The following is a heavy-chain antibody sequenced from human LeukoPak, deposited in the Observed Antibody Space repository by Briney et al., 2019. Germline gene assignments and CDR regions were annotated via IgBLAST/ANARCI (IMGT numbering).Heavy chain of an antibody. J-gene: IGHJ4*02. Sequence: SETLSLTCTVSGGSLSSSSYYWGWIRQPPGKGLEWIESIYYSGSTYYNPSLKSRVTISVDTSKNQFSLKLSSVTAADTAVYYCARGTTVTGSGYWGQGTLVTVSS. D-gene: IGHD4-17*01. CDR3: ARGTTVTGSGY. CDR2: IYYSGST. CDR1: GGSLSSSSYY. V-gene: IGHV4-39*01.